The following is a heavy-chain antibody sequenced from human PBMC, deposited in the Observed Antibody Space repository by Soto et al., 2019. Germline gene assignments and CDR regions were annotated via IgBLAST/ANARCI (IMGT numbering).Heavy chain of an antibody. J-gene: IGHJ3*02. CDR3: AKKRTDCWSGYKPGPGAFDI. D-gene: IGHD3-3*01. CDR2: ISGSGGST. V-gene: IGHV3-23*01. Sequence: PGGSLRLSCAASGFTFSSYAMSWVRQAPGKGLEWVSAISGSGGSTYYADSVKGRFTISRDNSKNTLYLQMNSLRAEDTAVYYCAKKRTDCWSGYKPGPGAFDIWGQGTMVTVSS. CDR1: GFTFSSYA.